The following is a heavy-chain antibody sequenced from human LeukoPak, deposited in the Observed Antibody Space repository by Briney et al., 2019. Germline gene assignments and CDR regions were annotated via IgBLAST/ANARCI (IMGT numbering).Heavy chain of an antibody. CDR3: ATTNDGGGYQWRDFFDF. CDR2: IIPNLGTT. Sequence: SVKVSCKASGGTSNSQAISWVRQAPGQGLEWMGRIIPNLGTTNRAQNFQDRVTLTADKSTSTAYMELTSLTSDDTAVYYCATTNDGGGYQWRDFFDFWGQGTLVTVSS. V-gene: IGHV1-69*04. J-gene: IGHJ4*02. D-gene: IGHD3-22*01. CDR1: GGTSNSQA.